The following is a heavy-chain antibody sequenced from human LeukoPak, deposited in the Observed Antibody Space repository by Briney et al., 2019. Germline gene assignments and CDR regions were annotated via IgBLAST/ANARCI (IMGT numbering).Heavy chain of an antibody. D-gene: IGHD6-13*01. Sequence: ASVKVSCKASGHTFTGYYMHWVRQAPGQGLEWMGWINPNSGGTNYAQKFQGRVTMTRDTSISTAYMELSRLRSDDTAVYYCAREDYSSSCPDYWGQGTLVTVSS. V-gene: IGHV1-2*02. CDR1: GHTFTGYY. J-gene: IGHJ4*02. CDR2: INPNSGGT. CDR3: AREDYSSSCPDY.